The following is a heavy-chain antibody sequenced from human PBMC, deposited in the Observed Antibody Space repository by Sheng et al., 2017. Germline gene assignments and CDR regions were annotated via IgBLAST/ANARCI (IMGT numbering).Heavy chain of an antibody. D-gene: IGHD3-22*01. CDR2: INPNSGGT. V-gene: IGHV1-2*02. J-gene: IGHJ5*02. CDR3: ARSITMIVVAGNWFDP. CDR1: GYTFTGYY. Sequence: QVQLVQSGAEVKKPGASVKVSCKASGYTFTGYYMHWVRQAPGQGLEWMGWINPNSGGTNYAQKFQGRVTMTRDTSISTAYMELSRLRSDDTAVYYCARSITMIVVAGNWFDPWGQGTLVTVSS.